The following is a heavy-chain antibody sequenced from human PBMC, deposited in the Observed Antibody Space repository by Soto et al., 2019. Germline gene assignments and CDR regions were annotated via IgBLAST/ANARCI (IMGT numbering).Heavy chain of an antibody. J-gene: IGHJ5*02. Sequence: GVLRLSCAASVFTFSSYSMNWVRQAPGKGLEWVSYISSSSSTIYYADSVKGRFTISRDNAKNSLYLQMNSLRDEDTAVYYCARNPPHGDFDYNWFDPCGQGTLVTVSS. CDR1: VFTFSSYS. CDR2: ISSSSSTI. D-gene: IGHD3-10*01. V-gene: IGHV3-48*02. CDR3: ARNPPHGDFDYNWFDP.